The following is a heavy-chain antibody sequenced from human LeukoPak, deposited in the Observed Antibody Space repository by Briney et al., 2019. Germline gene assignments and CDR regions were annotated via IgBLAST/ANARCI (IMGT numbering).Heavy chain of an antibody. CDR1: GYTFTGYY. V-gene: IGHV1-2*02. Sequence: EASVKVSCKASGYTFTGYYMHWVRQAPGQGLEWMGWINPNSGGTNYAQKFQGRVTMTRDTSISTAYMELSRLRSDDTAVYYCARDLGDIVVVPAAIWFDPWGQGTLVTVSS. J-gene: IGHJ5*02. CDR2: INPNSGGT. CDR3: ARDLGDIVVVPAAIWFDP. D-gene: IGHD2-2*01.